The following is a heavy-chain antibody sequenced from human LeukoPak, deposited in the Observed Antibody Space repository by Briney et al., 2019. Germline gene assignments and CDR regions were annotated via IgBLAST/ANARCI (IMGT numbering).Heavy chain of an antibody. CDR3: ARDKIYYGSGSYYPRAAFDY. V-gene: IGHV4-59*12. J-gene: IGHJ4*02. Sequence: PSETLSLTCTVSGGSISGYYWTWIRQPPGKGLEWIGYIYYSGTTNYNPSLKSRVTISLDTSKNQFSLKLSSVTAADTAVYYCARDKIYYGSGSYYPRAAFDYWGQGTLVTVSS. CDR2: IYYSGTT. D-gene: IGHD3-10*01. CDR1: GGSISGYY.